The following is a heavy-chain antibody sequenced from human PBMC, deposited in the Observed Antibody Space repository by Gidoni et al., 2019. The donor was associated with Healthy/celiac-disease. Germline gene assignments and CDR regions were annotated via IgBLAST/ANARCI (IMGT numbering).Heavy chain of an antibody. CDR3: ARDYGDFHPHNPNCYFDL. J-gene: IGHJ2*01. Sequence: QVQLVESGGGVVPPGRALRPSCAASGFPLSSYGMHWVRQAPGTGLEWVAFIWYDGSNKYYADSVKGRFTISRDNSKNTLYLQMNSLSAEDTAVYYCARDYGDFHPHNPNCYFDLWGRGTLVTVSS. CDR2: IWYDGSNK. CDR1: GFPLSSYG. V-gene: IGHV3-33*08. D-gene: IGHD4-17*01.